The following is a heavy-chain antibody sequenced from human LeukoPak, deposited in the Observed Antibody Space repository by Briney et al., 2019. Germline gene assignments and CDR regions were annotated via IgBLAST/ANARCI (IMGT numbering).Heavy chain of an antibody. J-gene: IGHJ3*02. CDR2: IYYSGST. CDR3: AGVSPSYYYDSSGFLDAFDI. CDR1: GGSISIYY. D-gene: IGHD3-22*01. V-gene: IGHV4-59*01. Sequence: SETLSLTCTVSGGSISIYYWSWIRQPPGKGLEWIGYIYYSGSTNYNPSLKSRVTISVDTSKNQFSLKLSSVTAADTAVYYCAGVSPSYYYDSSGFLDAFDIWGQGTMVTVSS.